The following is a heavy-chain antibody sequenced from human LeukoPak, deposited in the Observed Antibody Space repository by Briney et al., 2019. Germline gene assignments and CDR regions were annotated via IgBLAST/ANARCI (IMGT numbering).Heavy chain of an antibody. D-gene: IGHD3-22*01. V-gene: IGHV3-48*01. CDR3: ARDRNTMIVVVPYAFDI. CDR1: GFTFSSYS. CDR2: ISSSSSTI. J-gene: IGHJ3*02. Sequence: GGSLRLSCAASGFTFSSYSMNWVRQAPGKGLEWVSYISSSSSTIYYADSAKGRFTISRDNAKNSLYLQMNSLRAEDTAVHYCARDRNTMIVVVPYAFDIWGQGTMVTVSS.